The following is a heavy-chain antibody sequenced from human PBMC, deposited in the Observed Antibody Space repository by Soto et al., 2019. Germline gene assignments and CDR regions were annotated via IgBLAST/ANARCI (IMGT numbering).Heavy chain of an antibody. Sequence: QAQLVESGGGVVQPGRSLRLSCAASGFTFSNYGIHWVRQAPGKGLERVAVISYDGSNKLYADSVKGRFTISRDNSKNTVYLQMIGLRAEDTAVYYCAKSAYSDWYFDLWGRGTLVTVSS. V-gene: IGHV3-30*18. D-gene: IGHD2-15*01. CDR2: ISYDGSNK. J-gene: IGHJ2*01. CDR1: GFTFSNYG. CDR3: AKSAYSDWYFDL.